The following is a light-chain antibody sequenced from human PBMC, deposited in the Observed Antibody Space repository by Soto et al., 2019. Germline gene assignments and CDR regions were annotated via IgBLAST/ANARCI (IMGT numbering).Light chain of an antibody. CDR3: QQYSISPYT. CDR1: QSISNF. V-gene: IGKV1-5*01. J-gene: IGKJ2*01. CDR2: AAS. Sequence: DIQMTQSPSALSASVGDRVIITCRASQSISNFLAWYQKRPGKAPKLLIYAASTLQSGVPSRFSGSGSGTDFTLTITSPQPDDFATYYCQQYSISPYTFGQGTKQEIK.